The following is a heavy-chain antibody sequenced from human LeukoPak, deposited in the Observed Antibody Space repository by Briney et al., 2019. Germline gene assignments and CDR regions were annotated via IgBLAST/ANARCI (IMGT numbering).Heavy chain of an antibody. J-gene: IGHJ4*02. CDR2: IIPMFGTA. V-gene: IGHV1-69*01. D-gene: IGHD3-16*02. CDR1: GGTFSTSA. Sequence: SVKVSCKTSGGTFSTSAISWVRQAPGQGLEWMGGIIPMFGTADYAEKFQGRVTITADESTTTAYMDLSSLRSEDTAVYYCARGSGDYVWGSYRPIHLDSWGQGTLVTVSS. CDR3: ARGSGDYVWGSYRPIHLDS.